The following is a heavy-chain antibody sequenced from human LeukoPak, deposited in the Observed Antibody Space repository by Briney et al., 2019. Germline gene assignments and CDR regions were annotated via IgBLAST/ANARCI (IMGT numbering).Heavy chain of an antibody. CDR1: GFTFSSFA. Sequence: PGGSLRLSCAASGFTFSSFAMHWVRQAPGKGLEWVADIWYNGSNKYYAESVKGRFTISRDNSKNFLYLQMNSLRAEDTAVYYCSRGGYGDYNNWFDPWGQGTLVTVSS. J-gene: IGHJ5*02. CDR3: SRGGYGDYNNWFDP. D-gene: IGHD4-17*01. V-gene: IGHV3-33*01. CDR2: IWYNGSNK.